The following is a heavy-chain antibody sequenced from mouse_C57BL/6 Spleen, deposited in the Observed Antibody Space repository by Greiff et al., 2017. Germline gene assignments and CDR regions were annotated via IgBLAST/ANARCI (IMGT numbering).Heavy chain of an antibody. Sequence: QVQLQQSGPELVKPGASVKISCKASGYAFSSSWMNWVKQRPGKGLEWIGRIYPGDGDTNYNGKFKGRATLTADKSSSTAYMQLSSLTSEDSAVYFCARGYYGFDWNYWGQGTTLTVSS. CDR1: GYAFSSSW. CDR2: IYPGDGDT. CDR3: ARGYYGFDWNY. D-gene: IGHD2-2*01. V-gene: IGHV1-82*01. J-gene: IGHJ2*01.